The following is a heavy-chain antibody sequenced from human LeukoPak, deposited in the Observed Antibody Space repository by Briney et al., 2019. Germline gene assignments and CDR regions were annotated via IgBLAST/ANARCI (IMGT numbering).Heavy chain of an antibody. D-gene: IGHD3-22*01. CDR2: ISAYNGNT. CDR3: ARVDYYGSSGAHDAFDI. J-gene: IGHJ3*02. V-gene: IGHV1-18*01. CDR1: GYTFTSYG. Sequence: ASVKVSCKASGYTFTSYGISWVRQAPGQGLEWMGWISAYNGNTNYAQKLQGRVTMTTDTSTSTAYMELRSLRSDDTAVYYCARVDYYGSSGAHDAFDIWGQGTMVNVSS.